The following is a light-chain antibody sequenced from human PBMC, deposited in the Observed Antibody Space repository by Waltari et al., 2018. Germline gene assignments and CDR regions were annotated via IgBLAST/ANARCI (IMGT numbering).Light chain of an antibody. CDR2: DDS. CDR1: NIGDKR. V-gene: IGLV3-21*02. J-gene: IGLJ2*01. Sequence: YVLTQPPSVSVAPGQTARITCAGNNIGDKRVHWYQQKPGQAPVLVVHDDSDRPPWVPGRFAGSNSGGTATVTISRVEAEDEADYYCQVWDSGGDRVVVGGGTMLSVL. CDR3: QVWDSGGDRVV.